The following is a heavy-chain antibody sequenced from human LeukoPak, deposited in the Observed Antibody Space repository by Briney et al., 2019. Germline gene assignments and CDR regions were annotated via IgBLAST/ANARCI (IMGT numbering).Heavy chain of an antibody. V-gene: IGHV4-59*01. CDR2: IYYSGST. Sequence: SETLSLTCTVSGGSISSYYWSWIRQPPGKGLEWIGYIYYSGSTNYNPPLKSRVIISVDTSKNQFSLKLSSVTAADTAVYYCAAVDTAMAFDYWGQGTLVTVSS. CDR3: AAVDTAMAFDY. D-gene: IGHD5-18*01. CDR1: GGSISSYY. J-gene: IGHJ4*02.